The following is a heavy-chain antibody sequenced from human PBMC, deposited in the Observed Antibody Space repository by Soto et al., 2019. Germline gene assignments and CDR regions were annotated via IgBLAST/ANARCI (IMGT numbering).Heavy chain of an antibody. V-gene: IGHV1-46*01. CDR1: GYTFTIYY. Sequence: AASVKVSCKASGYTFTIYYMHWVRQAPGQGLEWMGIINPSGGSTSYAQKFQGRVTMTRDTSTSTVYMELSSLRSADTAVYYCARVRGELSSNNWFDPWGQGTLVTVSS. D-gene: IGHD3-16*02. J-gene: IGHJ5*02. CDR2: INPSGGST. CDR3: ARVRGELSSNNWFDP.